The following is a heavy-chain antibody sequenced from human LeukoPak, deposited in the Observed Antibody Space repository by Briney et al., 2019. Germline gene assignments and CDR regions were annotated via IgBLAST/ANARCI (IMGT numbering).Heavy chain of an antibody. CDR3: AKSYYGSGSYSTDAFDI. Sequence: GGSLRLSCAASGFTFSSYGMHWVRQAPGKGLEWVAVISYDGSNKYYADSVKGRFTISRDNSKNTLYLQMNSLRAEDTAVYYCAKSYYGSGSYSTDAFDIWGQGTMVTVSS. CDR1: GFTFSSYG. CDR2: ISYDGSNK. V-gene: IGHV3-30*18. J-gene: IGHJ3*02. D-gene: IGHD3-10*01.